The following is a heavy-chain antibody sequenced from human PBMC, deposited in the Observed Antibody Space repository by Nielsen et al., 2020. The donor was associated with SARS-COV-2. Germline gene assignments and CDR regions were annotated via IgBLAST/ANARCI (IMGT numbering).Heavy chain of an antibody. V-gene: IGHV3-7*02. CDR2: IKQDGSEK. Sequence: GGSLRLSCAASGFTFSSYWMSWVRQAPGKGLEWVANIKQDGSEKYYVDSVKGRLTISRDNAKNSLYLQMNSLRAEDTAVYYCARSKLRYFDWLPPYYFDYWGQGTLVTVSS. CDR3: ARSKLRYFDWLPPYYFDY. J-gene: IGHJ4*02. D-gene: IGHD3-9*01. CDR1: GFTFSSYW.